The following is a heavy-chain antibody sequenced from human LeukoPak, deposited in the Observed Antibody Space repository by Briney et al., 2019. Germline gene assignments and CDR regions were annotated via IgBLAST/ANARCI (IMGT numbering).Heavy chain of an antibody. Sequence: SETLSLTCTVSGGSLSSYYWSWIRQPPGKGLEWVGYIFYIGSTTYNPSLKSRVTIAVDPSKNQFSLKLSSVTAADTAVYYCARGMYSSGFKPLYCYYMDVWGNGTTVTISS. CDR3: ARGMYSSGFKPLYCYYMDV. J-gene: IGHJ6*03. D-gene: IGHD6-19*01. CDR1: GGSLSSYY. V-gene: IGHV4-59*01. CDR2: IFYIGST.